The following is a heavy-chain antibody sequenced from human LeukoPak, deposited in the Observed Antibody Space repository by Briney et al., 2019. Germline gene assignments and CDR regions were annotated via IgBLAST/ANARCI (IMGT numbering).Heavy chain of an antibody. CDR1: GFTFSSYG. V-gene: IGHV3-30*02. Sequence: TGGSLRLSCAASGFTFSSYGMHWVRQAPGKGLEWVAFIRYDGSNKYYADSVKGRFTISRDNSKNTLYPQMNSLRAEDTAVYYCAKVPNPYSSSWYAGVNYWGQGTLVTVSS. J-gene: IGHJ4*02. CDR2: IRYDGSNK. CDR3: AKVPNPYSSSWYAGVNY. D-gene: IGHD6-13*01.